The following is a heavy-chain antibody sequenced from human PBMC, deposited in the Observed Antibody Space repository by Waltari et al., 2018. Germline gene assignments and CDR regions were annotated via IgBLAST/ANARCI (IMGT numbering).Heavy chain of an antibody. CDR3: ARESAPYCGGDCYLDY. CDR1: GYTFTSYA. Sequence: QVQLVQSGAEVKKPGASVQVSCKASGYTFTSYAMHWVRQAPGQRLEWMGWINAGNGNTKYSQKFQGRVTITRDTSASTAYMELSSLRSEDTAVYYCARESAPYCGGDCYLDYWGQGTLVTVSS. V-gene: IGHV1-3*01. D-gene: IGHD2-21*01. CDR2: INAGNGNT. J-gene: IGHJ4*02.